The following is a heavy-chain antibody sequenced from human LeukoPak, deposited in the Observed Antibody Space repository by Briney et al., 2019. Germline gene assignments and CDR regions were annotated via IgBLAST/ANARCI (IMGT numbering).Heavy chain of an antibody. CDR2: INPSGGST. D-gene: IGHD3-22*01. J-gene: IGHJ4*02. CDR1: GYSFIGYY. CDR3: ARDTLSYYYDSSGYPFDY. V-gene: IGHV1-46*01. Sequence: ASVKVSCKTSGYSFIGYYMHWVRQAPGQGLEWMGIINPSGGSTSYAQKFQGRVTMTRDTSTSTVYMELSSLRSEDTAVYYCARDTLSYYYDSSGYPFDYWGQGTLVTVSS.